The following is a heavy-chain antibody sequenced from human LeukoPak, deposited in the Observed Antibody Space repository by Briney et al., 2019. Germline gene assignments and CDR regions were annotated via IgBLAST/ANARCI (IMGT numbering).Heavy chain of an antibody. J-gene: IGHJ4*02. V-gene: IGHV3-74*01. CDR1: GFTFSSYW. CDR2: IHSDGSIT. CDR3: ARDRTTVTVFDY. D-gene: IGHD4-17*01. Sequence: GGSLRLSCAASGFTFSSYWMHWVRQAPGKGLVWVSRIHSDGSITSYADSVKGRFTVSRDNAKNPLYLQMNSLRADDTAVYYCARDRTTVTVFDYWGQGTLVTVSS.